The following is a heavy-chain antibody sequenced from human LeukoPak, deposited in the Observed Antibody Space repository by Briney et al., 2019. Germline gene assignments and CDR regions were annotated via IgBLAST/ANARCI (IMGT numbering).Heavy chain of an antibody. CDR1: GFTFDDYA. D-gene: IGHD4-17*01. J-gene: IGHJ4*02. Sequence: PGRSLRLSCAASGFTFDDYAMPWVRQAPGKGLEWVSGISWNSGSIGYADSVKGRFTISRDNAKNSLYLQMNSLRAEDTALYYCAKGTYYGDYSFDYWGQGTLVTVSS. CDR2: ISWNSGSI. CDR3: AKGTYYGDYSFDY. V-gene: IGHV3-9*01.